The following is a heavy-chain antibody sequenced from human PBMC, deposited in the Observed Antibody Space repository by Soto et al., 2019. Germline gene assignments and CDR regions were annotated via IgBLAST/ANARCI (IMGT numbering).Heavy chain of an antibody. CDR3: VSDGGVYDYSPFDY. CDR2: IIPIFGTA. V-gene: IGHV1-69*12. CDR1: GGTFSSYA. D-gene: IGHD4-4*01. J-gene: IGHJ4*02. Sequence: QVQLVQSGAEVKKPGSSVKVSCKASGGTFSSYAISWVRQAPGQGLEWMGGIIPIFGTANYAQKFQGRVTITADESTSRADMELSSLRSEDTAVYYCVSDGGVYDYSPFDYWGQGTLVTVAS.